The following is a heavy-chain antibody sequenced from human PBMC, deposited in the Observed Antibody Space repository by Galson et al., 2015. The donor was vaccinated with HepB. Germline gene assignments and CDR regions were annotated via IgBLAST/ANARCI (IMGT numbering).Heavy chain of an antibody. CDR3: ASRPLQEHYDILTGYSSPYYFDY. D-gene: IGHD3-9*01. Sequence: TLSLTCTVSGGSISRSSYYWGWIRQAPGKGLEWIGSIYYSGTTYYNPSLKSRVTISVDTSKNKFSLKLSSVTAADTAVYFCASRPLQEHYDILTGYSSPYYFDYWGQGTLVSVS. V-gene: IGHV4-39*01. J-gene: IGHJ4*02. CDR1: GGSISRSSYY. CDR2: IYYSGTT.